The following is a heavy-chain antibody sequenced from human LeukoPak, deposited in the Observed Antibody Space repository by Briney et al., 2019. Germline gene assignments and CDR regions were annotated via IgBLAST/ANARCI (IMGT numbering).Heavy chain of an antibody. V-gene: IGHV1-69*05. J-gene: IGHJ5*02. D-gene: IGHD3-22*01. CDR3: ARVSDYYDSSGYGFDP. CDR2: IIPIFGTA. Sequence: SVKVSCKASGGTFSSYAISWVRQAPGQGLEWMGRIIPIFGTANYAQKFQGRVTITTDESTSTAYMELSSLRSEDTAVYYCARVSDYYDSSGYGFDPWGQGTLVAVSS. CDR1: GGTFSSYA.